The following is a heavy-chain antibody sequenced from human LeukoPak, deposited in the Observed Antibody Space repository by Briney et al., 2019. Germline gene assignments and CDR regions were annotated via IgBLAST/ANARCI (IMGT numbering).Heavy chain of an antibody. CDR1: GFTFSSYS. CDR3: ARDRYRDFWSGYPFDY. J-gene: IGHJ4*02. D-gene: IGHD3-3*01. V-gene: IGHV3-21*01. CDR2: ISSSSSYI. Sequence: GGSLRLSCAASGFTFSSYSMNWVRQAPGKGLEWVSSISSSSSYIYYADSVKGRFTISRDNAKNSLYLQMNSLRAEDTAVYYCARDRYRDFWSGYPFDYWGQGTLVTVPS.